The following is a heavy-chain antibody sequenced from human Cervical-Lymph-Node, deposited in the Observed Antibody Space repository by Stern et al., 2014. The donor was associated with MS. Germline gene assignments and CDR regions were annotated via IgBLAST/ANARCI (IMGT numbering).Heavy chain of an antibody. CDR1: GFTFSAYA. D-gene: IGHD4-23*01. CDR3: VKRGGNLLHYFDW. V-gene: IGHV3-30*04. CDR2: VSADGTVN. Sequence: QVQLVQSGGGVVQPGRSLRLSCAASGFTFSAYAMHWVRQAPGTGLEWLAIVSADGTVNPYTDSVKGRLTISRDNSKYTLYLEMNSLITEDTAVYYCVKRGGNLLHYFDWWGQGALVTVSS. J-gene: IGHJ4*02.